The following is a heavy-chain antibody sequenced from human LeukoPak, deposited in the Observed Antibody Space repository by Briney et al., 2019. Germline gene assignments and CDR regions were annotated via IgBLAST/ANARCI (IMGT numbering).Heavy chain of an antibody. D-gene: IGHD3-10*01. CDR3: ARARYGSGGYFFDF. V-gene: IGHV3-7*04. CDR2: IKQDGIEI. Sequence: GGSLRLSCAASGFNFNSYWMSWVRQAPGKGLECVANIKQDGIEIYSVDSVKGRFTISRDNAKSSLYLQMNSLRGEDTAVYYCARARYGSGGYFFDFWGQGTLVTVSS. J-gene: IGHJ4*02. CDR1: GFNFNSYW.